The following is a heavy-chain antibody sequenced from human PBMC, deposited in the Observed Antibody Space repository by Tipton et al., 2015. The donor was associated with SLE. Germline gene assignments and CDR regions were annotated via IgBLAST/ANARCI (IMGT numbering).Heavy chain of an antibody. CDR2: IYYSGST. D-gene: IGHD6-13*01. CDR1: RGSFSGYH. Sequence: TLSLTCAMYRGSFSGYHWSWIRQPPGKGLEWIGYIYYSGSTNYNPSLKSRVTISVDTSKKQFSLKLSSVTAADTAVYYCARVVKGSSWYWFDPWGQGTLVTVSS. CDR3: ARVVKGSSWYWFDP. V-gene: IGHV4-59*01. J-gene: IGHJ5*02.